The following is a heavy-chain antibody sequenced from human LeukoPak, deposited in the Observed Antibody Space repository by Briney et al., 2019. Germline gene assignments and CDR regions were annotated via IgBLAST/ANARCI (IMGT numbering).Heavy chain of an antibody. CDR3: ARVEYSSSWQIVYYFDY. D-gene: IGHD6-13*01. J-gene: IGHJ4*02. V-gene: IGHV3-11*04. Sequence: GGSLRLSCAASGFTFSDYFMSWIRQAPGKGLEWVSYISSSGSTIYYADSVKGRFTISRDNAKNSLYLQMNSLTAEDTVVYYCARVEYSSSWQIVYYFDYWGQGTLVTVSS. CDR1: GFTFSDYF. CDR2: ISSSGSTI.